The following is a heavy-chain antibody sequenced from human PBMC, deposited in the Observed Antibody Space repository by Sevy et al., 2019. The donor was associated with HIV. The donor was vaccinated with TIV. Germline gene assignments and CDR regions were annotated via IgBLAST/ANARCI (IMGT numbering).Heavy chain of an antibody. CDR1: GDSFSSYF. Sequence: SETLSLTCTVSGDSFSSYFWAWIRQPAGKGLEWIGRINTSGSTNYNPSLQSRVTMSVDTSKSQFSLKVTSLTAADTAIYFCARSNWVTATNGFSKSYYFDYWGQGSLVTVSS. J-gene: IGHJ4*02. V-gene: IGHV4-4*07. D-gene: IGHD7-27*01. CDR3: ARSNWVTATNGFSKSYYFDY. CDR2: INTSGST.